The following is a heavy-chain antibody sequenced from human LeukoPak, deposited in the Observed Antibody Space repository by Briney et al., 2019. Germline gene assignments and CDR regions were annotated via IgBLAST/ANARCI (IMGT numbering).Heavy chain of an antibody. J-gene: IGHJ5*02. Sequence: SETLSLTCTVSGGSISSSSYYWGWIRQPPGKGLEWIGSIYYSGSTYYNPSLKSRVTISVDTSKNQFSLKLSSVTAADTAVYYCARVVDTMVRGVIIYWFDPWGQGTLVTVSS. V-gene: IGHV4-39*07. D-gene: IGHD3-10*01. CDR3: ARVVDTMVRGVIIYWFDP. CDR1: GGSISSSSYY. CDR2: IYYSGST.